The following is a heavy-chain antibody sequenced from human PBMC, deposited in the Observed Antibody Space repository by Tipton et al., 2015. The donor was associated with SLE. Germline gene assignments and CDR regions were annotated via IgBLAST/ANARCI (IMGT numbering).Heavy chain of an antibody. CDR3: ARSPGIFGVAIDY. CDR1: GGSISSYY. CDR2: IYYSGST. J-gene: IGHJ4*02. Sequence: TLSLTCTVSGGSISSYYWSWIRQPPGKGLEWIGYIYYSGSTNYNPSLKSRVTISVDTSKNQFSLKLSSVTAADTAVYYCARSPGIFGVAIDYWGQGTLVTVS. V-gene: IGHV4-59*08. D-gene: IGHD3-3*01.